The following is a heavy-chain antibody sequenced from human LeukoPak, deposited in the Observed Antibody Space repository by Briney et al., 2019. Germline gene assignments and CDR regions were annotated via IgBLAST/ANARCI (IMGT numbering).Heavy chain of an antibody. CDR1: GYTFTNYG. V-gene: IGHV1-18*04. J-gene: IGHJ4*02. CDR2: ITANNGET. Sequence: GASVMLSCEASGYTFTNYGISWVRQAPGQGLEWMAWITANNGETRYAQNLQGRLTMTTDTSTSTGCMELRSLRSDDTAVYYCARVPPSAHQLLSSDYWGQGTQVTVSS. CDR3: ARVPPSAHQLLSSDY. D-gene: IGHD2-2*01.